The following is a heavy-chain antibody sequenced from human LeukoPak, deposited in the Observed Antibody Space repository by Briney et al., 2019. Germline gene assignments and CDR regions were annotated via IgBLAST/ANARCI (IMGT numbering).Heavy chain of an antibody. Sequence: PGGSLRLSCAASGFTFSDYYMSWIRQAPGKGLEGVSYISSSGSTIYYADSGKVRFTISRDNAKNSLYLQMTSLRDEDTAVYYCARDVVVVPAAISEYYYYGMDVWGQGTTVTVSS. D-gene: IGHD2-2*02. CDR2: ISSSGSTI. CDR1: GFTFSDYY. V-gene: IGHV3-11*01. CDR3: ARDVVVVPAAISEYYYYGMDV. J-gene: IGHJ6*02.